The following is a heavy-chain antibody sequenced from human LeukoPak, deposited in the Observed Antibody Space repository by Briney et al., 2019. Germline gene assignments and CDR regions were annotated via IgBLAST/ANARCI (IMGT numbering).Heavy chain of an antibody. J-gene: IGHJ6*03. Sequence: PGGSLRLSCTASGFTFGDYAMSWVRQAPGKGLEWVGFIRSKTYGGTTEYAASVKGRFTISRDDSKSIAYLQMNSLKTEDTAVYYCTRDGIAVAGGRGGGYYYYYMDVWGKGTTVTISS. CDR2: IRSKTYGGTT. D-gene: IGHD6-19*01. CDR1: GFTFGDYA. CDR3: TRDGIAVAGGRGGGYYYYYMDV. V-gene: IGHV3-49*04.